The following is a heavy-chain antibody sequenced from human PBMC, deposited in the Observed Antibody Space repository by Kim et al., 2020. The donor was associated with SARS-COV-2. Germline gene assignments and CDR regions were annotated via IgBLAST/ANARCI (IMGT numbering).Heavy chain of an antibody. CDR3: AKAFWDDSSSSLHC. Sequence: YADSVKGRLTISRDNSKNTLYLQMGGLRAEDTAVYYCAKAFWDDSSSSLHCWGQGTLVTVSS. J-gene: IGHJ4*02. D-gene: IGHD6-6*01. V-gene: IGHV3-23*01.